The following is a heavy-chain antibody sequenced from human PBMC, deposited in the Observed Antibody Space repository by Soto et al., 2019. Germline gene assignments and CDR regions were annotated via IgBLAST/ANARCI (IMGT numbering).Heavy chain of an antibody. CDR2: ISGSGGST. V-gene: IGHV3-23*01. D-gene: IGHD6-6*01. CDR1: GFTFSSYA. CDR3: AKDGAARSLRYFDY. Sequence: GGSLRLSCAASGFTFSSYAMSWVRQAPGKGLEWVSAISGSGGSTYYADSVKGRFTISRDNSKNTLYLQMDSLRAEDTAVYYCAKDGAARSLRYFDYWGKGTLVTVSS. J-gene: IGHJ4*02.